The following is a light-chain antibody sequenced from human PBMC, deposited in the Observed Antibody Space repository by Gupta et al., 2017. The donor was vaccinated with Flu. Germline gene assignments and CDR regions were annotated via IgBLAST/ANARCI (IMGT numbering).Light chain of an antibody. CDR1: QSVSRY. J-gene: IGKJ5*01. CDR2: DAS. V-gene: IGKV3-11*01. Sequence: QSPATLSLSPGERATLSCRASQSVSRYLAWYQQKPGQAPRLLIYDASNRDTGIPARFSGSGSGTDFTLTSSSLEPEDFAVYYGQQRSDWLFGQGTRLEIK. CDR3: QQRSDWL.